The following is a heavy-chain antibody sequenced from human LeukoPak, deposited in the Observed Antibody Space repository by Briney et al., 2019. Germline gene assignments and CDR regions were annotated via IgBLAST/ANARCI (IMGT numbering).Heavy chain of an antibody. CDR1: GFTFRNYV. CDR2: ITGIGDST. D-gene: IGHD5-12*01. CDR3: ARYSATWDEDY. J-gene: IGHJ4*02. Sequence: GESLRLSCAASGFTFRNYVMTWVRQPPGKGPEWVSSITGIGDSTFYGDSVNGRFTISRDNAKNTLYLQMNSLTVEDTALYYCARYSATWDEDYWGQGTLVTVSS. V-gene: IGHV3-23*01.